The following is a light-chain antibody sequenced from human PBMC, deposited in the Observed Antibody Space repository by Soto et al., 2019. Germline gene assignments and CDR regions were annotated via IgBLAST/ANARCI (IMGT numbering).Light chain of an antibody. CDR2: DAS. CDR3: QRHSNWTIT. CDR1: QSVSRY. V-gene: IGKV3-11*01. Sequence: VLSQSAVNRSVTAGERASLSWRASQSVSRYLAWYQQKPGQAPRLLIYDASNRATGIPARFSGSVSGTDGTLTISSLQQEDGAGYYCQRHSNWTITFAQGTRLE. J-gene: IGKJ5*01.